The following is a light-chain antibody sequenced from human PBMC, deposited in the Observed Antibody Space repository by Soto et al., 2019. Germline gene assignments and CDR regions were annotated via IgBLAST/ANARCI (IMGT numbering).Light chain of an antibody. CDR3: SSYRSSSTSYV. J-gene: IGLJ1*01. Sequence: QSALTQPASVSGSPGHSITISCTGTSSDVGNYNYVSWFQQHPGKAPKLRIYEVNNRSSGVPDRFFGSKSGNTASLTISGLQAEDEADYYCSSYRSSSTSYVFGTGTKVTVL. V-gene: IGLV2-14*01. CDR2: EVN. CDR1: SSDVGNYNY.